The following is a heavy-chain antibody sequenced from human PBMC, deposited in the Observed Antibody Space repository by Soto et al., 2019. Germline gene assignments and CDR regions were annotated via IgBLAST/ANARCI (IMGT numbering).Heavy chain of an antibody. CDR2: IIPIFGTA. CDR1: GGTFSSYA. J-gene: IGHJ4*02. CDR3: ARAAYYDYVWGSYRCDY. D-gene: IGHD3-16*02. Sequence: QVQLVQSGAEVKKPGSSVKVSCKASGGTFSSYAISWVRQAPGQGLEWMGGIIPIFGTANYAQKFQGRVTIIADESTSTAYMELSRLRSEDTAVYYCARAAYYDYVWGSYRCDYWGQGTLVTVSS. V-gene: IGHV1-69*01.